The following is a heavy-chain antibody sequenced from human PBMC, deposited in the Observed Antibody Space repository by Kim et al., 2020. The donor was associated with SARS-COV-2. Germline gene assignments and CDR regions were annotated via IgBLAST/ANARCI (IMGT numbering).Heavy chain of an antibody. Sequence: ASVKVSCKASGYNFVTNGISWVRQAPGQGLEWMGWIDPYNSVTNYTHKLQGRVTLTTDTSTGTAYMELGSLISDDTALYYCARDRDHGLDSWGQGTLVTV. V-gene: IGHV1-18*01. CDR1: GYNFVTNG. CDR2: IDPYNSVT. J-gene: IGHJ4*02. CDR3: ARDRDHGLDS. D-gene: IGHD3-10*01.